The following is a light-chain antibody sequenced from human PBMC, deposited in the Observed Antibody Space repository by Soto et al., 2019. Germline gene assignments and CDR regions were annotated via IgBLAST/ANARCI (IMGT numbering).Light chain of an antibody. CDR2: GAS. CDR1: PAIASF. CDR3: QQLNGSPWT. J-gene: IGKJ1*01. V-gene: IGKV1-9*01. Sequence: IQLTQSPSSLSASVGDRVTITCRASPAIASFLAWYQQKPGTAPKLLIYGASTLQSGVPSRFSGSRSGTDYTLTIASLQPEDFAPYYCQQLNGSPWTFGQGTKVDIK.